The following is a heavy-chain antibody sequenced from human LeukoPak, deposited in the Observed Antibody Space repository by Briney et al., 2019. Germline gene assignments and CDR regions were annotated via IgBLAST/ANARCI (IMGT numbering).Heavy chain of an antibody. CDR1: GFTFSDYY. CDR2: ISSSGSTI. CDR3: ARAYCSGGSCYPYYYYMDV. J-gene: IGHJ6*03. Sequence: GGSLRLSCAASGFTFSDYYMSWIRQAPGKGLEWVSYISSSGSTIYYADSVKGRFTISRDNSKNTLYLQMNSLRAEDTAVYYCARAYCSGGSCYPYYYYMDVWGKGTTVTISS. V-gene: IGHV3-11*04. D-gene: IGHD2-15*01.